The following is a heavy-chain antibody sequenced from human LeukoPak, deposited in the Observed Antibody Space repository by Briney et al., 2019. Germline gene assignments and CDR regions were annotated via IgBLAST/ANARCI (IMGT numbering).Heavy chain of an antibody. CDR2: IYTSGST. Sequence: SETLSLTCTVAGGSISSYYRGWVRQPAGKGLEWIGRIYTSGSTNYNPSLKSRVTISVDTSKNQLSLILRSVTAADTAVYYCARDSGQYCTGGSCYVNWFDPWGQGTLVTVSS. V-gene: IGHV4-4*07. CDR1: GGSISSYY. D-gene: IGHD2-15*01. CDR3: ARDSGQYCTGGSCYVNWFDP. J-gene: IGHJ5*02.